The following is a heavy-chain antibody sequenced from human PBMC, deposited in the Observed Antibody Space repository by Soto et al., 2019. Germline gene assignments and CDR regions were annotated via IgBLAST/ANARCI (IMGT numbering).Heavy chain of an antibody. D-gene: IGHD3-16*01. CDR2: ISYDGSNQ. J-gene: IGHJ4*02. V-gene: IGHV3-30*18. Sequence: QVHLVESGGGVVQPGRSLRLSCAASGFIFSSYGMHWVRQAPGKGLEWVAIISYDGSNQYYADSVKGRFTISRDNSKNTLYLQMNSLRTEDTAVYFCAKESWARGIMMNWGQGTLVTVSS. CDR1: GFIFSSYG. CDR3: AKESWARGIMMN.